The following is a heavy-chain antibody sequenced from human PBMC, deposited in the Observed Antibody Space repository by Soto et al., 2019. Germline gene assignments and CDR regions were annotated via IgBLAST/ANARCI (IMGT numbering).Heavy chain of an antibody. J-gene: IGHJ3*02. V-gene: IGHV1-2*02. Sequence: QLHLVQSGAVVKKPGASVTVSCSASGYPVTAYYMHWVRQAPGRGLEWMGGINPATGAAKYTQTFQGSVTMTRDTSTSTVSMELSGLTSEDTAGFYCARGGGVGVAGSAAFDMWGQGTLVTVSS. D-gene: IGHD3-3*01. CDR3: ARGGGVGVAGSAAFDM. CDR2: INPATGAA. CDR1: GYPVTAYY.